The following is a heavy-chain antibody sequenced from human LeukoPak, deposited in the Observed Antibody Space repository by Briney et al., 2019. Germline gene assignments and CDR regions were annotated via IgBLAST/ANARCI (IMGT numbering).Heavy chain of an antibody. CDR2: ISAYNGDT. V-gene: IGHV1-18*01. CDR3: ARAIVGATYYFDF. D-gene: IGHD1-26*01. CDR1: GYTFTSYG. J-gene: IGHJ4*02. Sequence: GASVKASCKAFGYTFTSYGISWVRQAPGQGLEWMGWISAYNGDTNYAQKLHGRVTMTTDTSTSTAYLELRSLRSDDTAVYYCARAIVGATYYFDFWGQGTLVTVSS.